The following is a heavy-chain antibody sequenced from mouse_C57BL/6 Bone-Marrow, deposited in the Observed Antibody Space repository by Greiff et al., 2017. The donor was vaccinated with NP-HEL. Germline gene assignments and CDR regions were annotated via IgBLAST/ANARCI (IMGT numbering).Heavy chain of an antibody. D-gene: IGHD2-1*01. J-gene: IGHJ3*01. Sequence: VQLQQSGPELVKPGASVKISCKASGYSFTSYYIHWVKQRPGQGLEWIGLIDPGSGNTKYNEKFKGKATLTADTSSSTAYMQLSSLTSEDSAVYYCAHPVYYGAYWGQGTRVTVSA. CDR2: IDPGSGNT. CDR1: GYSFTSYY. V-gene: IGHV1-66*01. CDR3: AHPVYYGAY.